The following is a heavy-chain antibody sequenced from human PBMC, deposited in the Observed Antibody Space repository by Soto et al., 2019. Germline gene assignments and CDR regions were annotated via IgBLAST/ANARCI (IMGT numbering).Heavy chain of an antibody. J-gene: IGHJ4*02. D-gene: IGHD2-15*01. V-gene: IGHV1-69*12. CDR1: GGTFSSYA. CDR3: ARAVYCSGGSCPFDY. CDR2: IIPIFGTA. Sequence: QVQLVQSGAEVKKPGSSVKVSCKASGGTFSSYAISWVRQAPGQGLEWMGGIIPIFGTANYAQKFHGRVTITADESTSTAYMELSSLRSEETAVYYCARAVYCSGGSCPFDYWGQGTLVTVSS.